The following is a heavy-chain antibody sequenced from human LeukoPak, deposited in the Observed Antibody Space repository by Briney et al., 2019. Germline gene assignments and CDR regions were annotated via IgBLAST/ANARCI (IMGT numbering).Heavy chain of an antibody. CDR2: IKPDGSQT. D-gene: IGHD3-10*01. CDR3: FGSGSYSY. CDR1: GFTFSNSW. J-gene: IGHJ4*02. V-gene: IGHV3-7*01. Sequence: GGSLRLSCAASGFTFSNSWINWVRQALGKGLEWVANIKPDGSQTYYLDSVKGRFTVSRDNARHSAYLQMNSLRAEDTAVYYGFGSGSYSYWDQGTQVTVSS.